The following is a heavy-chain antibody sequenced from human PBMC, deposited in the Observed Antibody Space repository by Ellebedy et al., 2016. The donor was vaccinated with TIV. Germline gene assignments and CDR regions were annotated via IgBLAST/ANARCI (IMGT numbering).Heavy chain of an antibody. Sequence: GESMKISCAASGSTFSIYGMHWVRQAPDKGLEWVGIIWHDGSHSYYADSVKGRFTISRENSKNTVDLQMNSVRADDTAVYYCASELVGTTDFDYWGQGTLVTVSS. CDR3: ASELVGTTDFDY. J-gene: IGHJ4*02. CDR1: GSTFSIYG. V-gene: IGHV3-33*01. D-gene: IGHD1-26*01. CDR2: IWHDGSHS.